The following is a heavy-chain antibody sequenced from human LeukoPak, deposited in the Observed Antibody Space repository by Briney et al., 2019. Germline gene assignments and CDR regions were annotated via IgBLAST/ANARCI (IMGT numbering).Heavy chain of an antibody. CDR2: IRGSGETT. Sequence: GGSLRLSCAASGFTFSAYAMSWVRQAPGKGLEWVSGIRGSGETTYYAESVKGRFIIQRDNSKNTLYLQMNSLRAEDTALYYCAKDLSSGTGRGFDYWGQGTLVTVSS. CDR3: AKDLSSGTGRGFDY. J-gene: IGHJ4*02. D-gene: IGHD3/OR15-3a*01. CDR1: GFTFSAYA. V-gene: IGHV3-23*01.